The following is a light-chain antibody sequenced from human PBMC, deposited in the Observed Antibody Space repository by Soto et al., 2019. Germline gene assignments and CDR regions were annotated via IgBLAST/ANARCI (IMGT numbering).Light chain of an antibody. CDR2: DVS. V-gene: IGLV2-14*01. CDR1: SSDVGGYNY. J-gene: IGLJ1*01. Sequence: QSALTQPASVSGSPGQPITISCTGTSSDVGGYNYVSWYQQHPGKAPKVMIYDVSNRPSGVSNRFSGSKSGNTASLTISGLQAEDEPDYYCGSYTTSSTLYVFGTGTKVTVL. CDR3: GSYTTSSTLYV.